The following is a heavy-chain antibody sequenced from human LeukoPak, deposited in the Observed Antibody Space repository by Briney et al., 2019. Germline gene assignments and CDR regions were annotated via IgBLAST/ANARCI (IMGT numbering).Heavy chain of an antibody. V-gene: IGHV3-23*01. D-gene: IGHD2-2*01. CDR2: ISGSGGST. CDR1: GFTFSSYA. J-gene: IGHJ4*02. CDR3: AKDNIVVVPAAGGFDY. Sequence: PGGSLRLSCAASGFTFSSYAMSWVRQAPGKGLEWVSAISGSGGSTYYADSVKGRFTISRDNSKNTLYLQMNSLRAEDTAVYCCAKDNIVVVPAAGGFDYWGQGTLVTVSS.